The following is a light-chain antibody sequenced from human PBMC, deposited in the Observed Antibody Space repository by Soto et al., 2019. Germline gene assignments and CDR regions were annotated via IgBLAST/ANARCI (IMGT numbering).Light chain of an antibody. J-gene: IGLJ1*01. CDR1: SNDVGGYDY. V-gene: IGLV2-14*01. CDR3: NSFTTSSTYV. Sequence: QSALTQPASVSGSPGLSITISCTGTSNDVGGYDYVSWYRQHPDRAPRLLIYEVTNRPSGISDRFSGSRSGNTASLTISGLQADDEADYYCNSFTTSSTYVFGTGTKLTVL. CDR2: EVT.